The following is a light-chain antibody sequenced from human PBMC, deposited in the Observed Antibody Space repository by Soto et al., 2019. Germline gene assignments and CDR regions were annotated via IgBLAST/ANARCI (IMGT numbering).Light chain of an antibody. CDR3: QDYSPYSWT. CDR2: DAS. V-gene: IGKV1-5*01. J-gene: IGKJ1*01. Sequence: DIQVTQSPSSLSASVGDTFTITCLASESISSWLAWYQEKPGKAPNLLIYDASSLESGVPSRFSGSGSGTEFTLTISSLQPDDFATYYCQDYSPYSWTFGQGTKVDIK. CDR1: ESISSW.